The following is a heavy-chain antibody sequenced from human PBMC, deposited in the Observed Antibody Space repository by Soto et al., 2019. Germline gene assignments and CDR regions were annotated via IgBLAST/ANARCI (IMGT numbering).Heavy chain of an antibody. D-gene: IGHD3-9*01. J-gene: IGHJ4*02. CDR3: SRAQEGIRYFDWTPMDY. CDR1: GYTFTGYY. CDR2: INLNSAGT. V-gene: IGHV1-2*06. Sequence: ASVKVSSKASGYTFTGYYMHWERQAPGQGLEWMGRINLNSAGTNYAQKFQGRVTMTRDTSISTAYMELSRLRSDDTAVYFCSRAQEGIRYFDWTPMDYWGQGTLVIVSS.